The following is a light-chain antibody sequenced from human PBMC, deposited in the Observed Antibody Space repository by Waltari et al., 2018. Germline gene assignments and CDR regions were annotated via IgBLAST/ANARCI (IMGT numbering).Light chain of an antibody. J-gene: IGKJ3*01. CDR2: AAS. V-gene: IGKV3-15*01. CDR3: QQYNTWPS. Sequence: EIVMTQSPATLSVSPGERATLSCRASQNISTHLVWYQHNPGQAPRLLIYAASTRATGTPARFSGHGSGTEFTLTISSLQSGDFALYYCQQYNTWPSFGPGTKVDIK. CDR1: QNISTH.